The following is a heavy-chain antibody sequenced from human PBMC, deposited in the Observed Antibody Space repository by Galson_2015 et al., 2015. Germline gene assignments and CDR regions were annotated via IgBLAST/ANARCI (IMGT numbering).Heavy chain of an antibody. CDR2: ISYDGSNK. Sequence: SLRLSCAASGFTFSSYGMHWVRQAPGKGLEWVAVISYDGSNKYYADSVKGRFTISRDNSKNTLYLQMNSLRAEDTAVYYCARDRGDRVYASHGYGIDFWGQGTPVTVSS. V-gene: IGHV3-30*03. CDR1: GFTFSSYG. J-gene: IGHJ4*02. CDR3: ARDRGDRVYASHGYGIDF. D-gene: IGHD2-8*01.